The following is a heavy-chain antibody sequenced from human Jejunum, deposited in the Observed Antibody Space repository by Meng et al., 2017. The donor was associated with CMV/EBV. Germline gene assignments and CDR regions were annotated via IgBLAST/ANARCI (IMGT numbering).Heavy chain of an antibody. Sequence: SCASSGFRISINWMHWVRQAPGKGLAWVSSISGDGSETESADSVRGRFTISRDNAKNTLYLQMNSLRVEDTAVYYCARQYNQQSALDYWGQGILVTVSS. V-gene: IGHV3-74*03. CDR1: GFRISINW. CDR2: ISGDGSET. D-gene: IGHD1-1*01. J-gene: IGHJ4*02. CDR3: ARQYNQQSALDY.